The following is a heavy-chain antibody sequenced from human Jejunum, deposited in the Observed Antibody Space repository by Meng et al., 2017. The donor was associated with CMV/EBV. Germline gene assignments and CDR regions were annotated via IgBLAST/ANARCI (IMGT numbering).Heavy chain of an antibody. CDR2: ISPDGSST. J-gene: IGHJ4*02. CDR3: VRGGDGYGNFDY. D-gene: IGHD5-24*01. CDR1: GFPVSGYW. Sequence: PGFPVSGYWMHWYSQSPGKGLVWVSRISPDGSSTYKAGSVMGRLTISRDNANSVLFLQMNSVRSDDAAVYYCVRGGDGYGNFDYWGQGTLVTVSS. V-gene: IGHV3-74*01.